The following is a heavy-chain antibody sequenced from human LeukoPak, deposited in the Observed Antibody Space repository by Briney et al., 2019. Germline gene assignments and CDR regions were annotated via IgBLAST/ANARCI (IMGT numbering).Heavy chain of an antibody. J-gene: IGHJ5*02. V-gene: IGHV1-2*02. CDR3: ARDVKGVLRFLEWLLDNWFDP. CDR1: GYTFTVYY. Sequence: ASVKVSFKASGYTFTVYYMHWVRQAPGQGLEWMGWINPKSGGTNYAQKFQGRVTMTRDTSISTAYMELSRLRSDDTAVYYCARDVKGVLRFLEWLLDNWFDPWGQGTLVTVSS. CDR2: INPKSGGT. D-gene: IGHD3-3*01.